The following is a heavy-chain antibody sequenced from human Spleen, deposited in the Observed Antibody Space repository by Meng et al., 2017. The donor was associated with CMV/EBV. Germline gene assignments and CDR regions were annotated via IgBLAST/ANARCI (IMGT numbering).Heavy chain of an antibody. V-gene: IGHV3-9*01. J-gene: IGHJ4*02. CDR1: GFTFDDYA. Sequence: SLKISCAASGFTFDDYAMHWVRQAPGKGLEWVSGISWNSGSIGYADSVKGRFTISRDNSKNTLYLQMNSLRAEDTAVYYCAKDLVATIIRSSWYFYYWGQGPWSPSPQ. CDR2: ISWNSGSI. D-gene: IGHD5-12*01. CDR3: AKDLVATIIRSSWYFYY.